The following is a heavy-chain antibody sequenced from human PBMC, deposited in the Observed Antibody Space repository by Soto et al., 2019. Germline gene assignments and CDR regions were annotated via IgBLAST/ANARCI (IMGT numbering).Heavy chain of an antibody. CDR3: VRDRWLDV. J-gene: IGHJ4*02. Sequence: PSETLSLTCTVSGDSISSFYWSWIRQPPGKGLEWIGYIYYNGITKNNPSLKSRGTISVDMSRNQFSLKLSSVTAADTAVYYCVRDRWLDVWGQGILVTVSS. V-gene: IGHV4-59*01. CDR2: IYYNGIT. CDR1: GDSISSFY. D-gene: IGHD6-19*01.